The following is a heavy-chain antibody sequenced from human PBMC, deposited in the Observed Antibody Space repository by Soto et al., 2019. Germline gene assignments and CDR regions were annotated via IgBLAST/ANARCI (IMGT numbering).Heavy chain of an antibody. CDR3: AKDRIGAAGSFQH. J-gene: IGHJ1*01. V-gene: IGHV3-9*01. Sequence: EVQLVESGGGLVQPGRSLRLSCAASGFTFDDYAMHWLRQAPGKGLEWVSGISWNSGSRDYADSLKGRFTISRDNAKNSLYLQMNSLRTDYTALYYCAKDRIGAAGSFQHWGQGTLVTVSS. CDR2: ISWNSGSR. CDR1: GFTFDDYA. D-gene: IGHD6-13*01.